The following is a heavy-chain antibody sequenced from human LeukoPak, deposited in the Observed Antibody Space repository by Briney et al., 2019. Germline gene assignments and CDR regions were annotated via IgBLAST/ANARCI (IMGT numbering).Heavy chain of an antibody. CDR1: GGSLSTHH. Sequence: SETLSLTCVVSGGSLSTHHWSWIRQSPGRGLEWIGYISDSGSTNYNPSLKSRVTISVDTSKNQFSLKLSSVTAADTAVYYCASGIAVAGRYWGQGTLVTVSS. CDR3: ASGIAVAGRY. J-gene: IGHJ4*02. V-gene: IGHV4-59*11. CDR2: ISDSGST. D-gene: IGHD6-19*01.